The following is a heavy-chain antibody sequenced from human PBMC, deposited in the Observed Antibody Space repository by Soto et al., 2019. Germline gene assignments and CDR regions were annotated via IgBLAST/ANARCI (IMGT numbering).Heavy chain of an antibody. V-gene: IGHV5-51*01. J-gene: IGHJ6*02. CDR3: ARDLYYYDSSGYANYYGMDV. D-gene: IGHD3-22*01. CDR1: GYSFTSYW. Sequence: GEYLKISCKGSGYSFTSYWIGWVRQMPGKGLEWMGIIYPGDSDTRYSPSFQGQVTISADKSISTAYLQWSSLKASDTAMYYCARDLYYYDSSGYANYYGMDVWGQGTTVTVSS. CDR2: IYPGDSDT.